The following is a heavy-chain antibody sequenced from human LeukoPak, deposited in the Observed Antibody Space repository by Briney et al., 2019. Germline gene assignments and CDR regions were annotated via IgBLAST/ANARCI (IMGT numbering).Heavy chain of an antibody. Sequence: PGGTLRLSCAASGFTFSSYGMSWVRQAPGKGLEWVANINTDGTDKNYVDSVRGRFTISRDNAKNSLYLQMNSLRAEDRALYYCATDAAYGYDRFDYWGQGTQVTVSS. CDR2: INTDGTDK. J-gene: IGHJ4*02. CDR1: GFTFSSYG. D-gene: IGHD5-18*01. V-gene: IGHV3-7*01. CDR3: ATDAAYGYDRFDY.